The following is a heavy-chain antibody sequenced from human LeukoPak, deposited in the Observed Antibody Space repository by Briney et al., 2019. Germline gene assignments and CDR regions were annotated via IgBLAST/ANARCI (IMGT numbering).Heavy chain of an antibody. Sequence: GGSLRLSCAASGFTFSSYAMHWVRQAPGKGLEWVSYISSSGNTIYYADSVKGRFTMSRDNAKNSLYLQMNSLRAEDTAVYYCAREIVGATWAHFDYWGQGTLVTVSS. CDR3: AREIVGATWAHFDY. J-gene: IGHJ4*02. D-gene: IGHD1-26*01. CDR1: GFTFSSYA. V-gene: IGHV3-48*03. CDR2: ISSSGNTI.